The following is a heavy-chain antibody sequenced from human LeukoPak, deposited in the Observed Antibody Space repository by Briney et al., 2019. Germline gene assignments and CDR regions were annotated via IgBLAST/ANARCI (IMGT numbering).Heavy chain of an antibody. CDR1: GFTFSSYS. Sequence: GSLRLSCAASGFTFSSYSMNWVRQAPGKGLEWVSSISSSSSYICYADSVKGRFTISRDNAKNSLYLQMNSLRAEDTAVYYCARDRPDPYYYYMDVWGKGTTVTISS. CDR2: ISSSSSYI. V-gene: IGHV3-21*01. J-gene: IGHJ6*03. CDR3: ARDRPDPYYYYMDV.